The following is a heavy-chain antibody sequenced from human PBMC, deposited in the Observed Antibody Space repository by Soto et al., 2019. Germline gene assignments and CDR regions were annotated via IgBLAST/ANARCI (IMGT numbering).Heavy chain of an antibody. CDR3: AKTDGYEVEY. V-gene: IGHV5-51*01. J-gene: IGHJ4*02. D-gene: IGHD5-18*01. CDR2: IYPGDSDT. CDR1: GYSFVNYW. Sequence: GESLKISCKGSGYSFVNYWIAWVRQMPGKGLEWMGSIYPGDSDTTYSPSIQGQVTISADKSSTTVYLQWNTLKASDTAMYYCAKTDGYEVEYWGQGTQVTVPS.